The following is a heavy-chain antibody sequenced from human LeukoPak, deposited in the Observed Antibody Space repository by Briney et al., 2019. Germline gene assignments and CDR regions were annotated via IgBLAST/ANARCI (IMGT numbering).Heavy chain of an antibody. J-gene: IGHJ6*02. Sequence: GGSLRLSCSASGFTFSSYAMHWVRQAPGKGLEYVSAISSNGGSTYYADSVKGRFTISRDNSKNTLYLQMSSLRTEDTAVYYCARAQHYDSTTAGGMDVWGQGTTVTVSS. CDR2: ISSNGGST. V-gene: IGHV3-64D*06. CDR3: ARAQHYDSTTAGGMDV. CDR1: GFTFSSYA. D-gene: IGHD3-22*01.